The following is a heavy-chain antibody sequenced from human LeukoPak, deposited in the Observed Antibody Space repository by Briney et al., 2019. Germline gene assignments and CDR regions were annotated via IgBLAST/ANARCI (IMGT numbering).Heavy chain of an antibody. V-gene: IGHV3-53*01. J-gene: IGHJ3*02. CDR1: GFTVSSNY. D-gene: IGHD3-22*01. Sequence: PGGSLRLSCAASGFTVSSNYMSWVRQAPGKGLEWVSVIYSGGSTYYADSVKGRFTIYRDNSKNTLYLKMNSLRAEDTAVYYCARVADYYDSSGYPDAFDIWGQGTMVTVSS. CDR3: ARVADYYDSSGYPDAFDI. CDR2: IYSGGST.